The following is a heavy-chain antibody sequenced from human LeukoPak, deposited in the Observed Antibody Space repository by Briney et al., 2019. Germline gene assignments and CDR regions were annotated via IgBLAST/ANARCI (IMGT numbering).Heavy chain of an antibody. V-gene: IGHV4-59*12. J-gene: IGHJ6*03. CDR2: IYYSGST. Sequence: SETLSLTCTVSGGSISSYYWSWVRQPPGKGLEWIGYIYYSGSTNYNPSLKSRVTMSVDTSKNQFSLKLSSVTAADTAVYYCASSYGDYGGRNFYYYYYYMDVWGKGTTVTVSS. CDR1: GGSISSYY. CDR3: ASSYGDYGGRNFYYYYYYMDV. D-gene: IGHD4-17*01.